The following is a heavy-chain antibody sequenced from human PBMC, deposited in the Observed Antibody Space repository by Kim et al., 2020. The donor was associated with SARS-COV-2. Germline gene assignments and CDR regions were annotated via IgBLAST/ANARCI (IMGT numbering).Heavy chain of an antibody. J-gene: IGHJ4*02. V-gene: IGHV1-3*01. Sequence: SQKFQGRVTITRDTSASTAYMELSSLRSEDTAVYYCASTVDSSGYSSFDYWGQGTLVTVSS. CDR3: ASTVDSSGYSSFDY. D-gene: IGHD3-22*01.